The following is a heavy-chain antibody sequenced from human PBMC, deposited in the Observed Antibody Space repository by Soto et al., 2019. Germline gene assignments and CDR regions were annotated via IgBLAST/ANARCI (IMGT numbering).Heavy chain of an antibody. CDR2: INHSGST. CDR1: GGSFSGYY. J-gene: IGHJ4*02. D-gene: IGHD4-17*01. CDR3: ARPRYGANDYFDY. V-gene: IGHV4-34*01. Sequence: QVQLQQWGAGLLKPSETLSLTCAVYGGSFSGYYWSWIRQPPGKGLEWIGEINHSGSTNYNPSIKDRVTISVDTSKNQFTLKLSSVTAADTAVYYCARPRYGANDYFDYWGQGTLVTVSS.